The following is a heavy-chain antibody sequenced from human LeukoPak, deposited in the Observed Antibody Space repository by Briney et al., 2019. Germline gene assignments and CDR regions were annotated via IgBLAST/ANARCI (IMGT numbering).Heavy chain of an antibody. CDR3: ASGSAPRFLEWLFPSDY. D-gene: IGHD3-3*01. Sequence: SVKVSCKASGGTFSSYAISWVRQAPGQGLEWMGGIIPIFGTANYAQKFQGRVTITADESTSTAYMELSSLRSEDTAVYCCASGSAPRFLEWLFPSDYWGQGTLVTVSS. CDR2: IIPIFGTA. V-gene: IGHV1-69*01. J-gene: IGHJ4*02. CDR1: GGTFSSYA.